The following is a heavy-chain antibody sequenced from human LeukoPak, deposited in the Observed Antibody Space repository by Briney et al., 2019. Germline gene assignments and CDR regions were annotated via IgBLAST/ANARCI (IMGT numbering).Heavy chain of an antibody. CDR3: AREYCSSTSCPVDP. V-gene: IGHV1-69*13. J-gene: IGHJ5*02. CDR1: GGTFSSYA. Sequence: ASVKVSCKASGGTFSSYAISWVRQAPGQGLEWMGGIIPIFGTANYAQKFQGRVTITADESTSTAYMELSSLRSEDTAEYYCAREYCSSTSCPVDPWGQGTLVTVSS. CDR2: IIPIFGTA. D-gene: IGHD2-2*01.